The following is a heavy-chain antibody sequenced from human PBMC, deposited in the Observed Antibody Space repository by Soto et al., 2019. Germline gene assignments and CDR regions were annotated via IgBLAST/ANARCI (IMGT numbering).Heavy chain of an antibody. CDR2: ISAYNGNT. CDR1: GYTFTSYG. D-gene: IGHD3-22*01. V-gene: IGHV1-18*01. CDR3: AFGDYYDSSGYYFYY. Sequence: VASVKVSCKASGYTFTSYGISWVRQAPGQGLEWMGWISAYNGNTNYAQKLQGRVTMTTDTSTSTAYMELRSLRSDDTAVYYCAFGDYYDSSGYYFYYWGQGTLVTVSS. J-gene: IGHJ4*02.